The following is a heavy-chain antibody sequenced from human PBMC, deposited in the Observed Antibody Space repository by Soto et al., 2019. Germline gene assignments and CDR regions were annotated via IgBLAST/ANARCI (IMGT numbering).Heavy chain of an antibody. J-gene: IGHJ6*02. D-gene: IGHD6-6*01. CDR1: GFTFSSYG. CDR2: IWYDGSNK. CDR3: ARVVGSIAARPYYYYGMDV. V-gene: IGHV3-33*01. Sequence: QVQLVESGGGVVQPGRSLRLSCAASGFTFSSYGMHWVRQAPGKGLEWVAVIWYDGSNKYYADSVKGRFTISRDNSKNTLYLQMNSLRAEDTAVYHCARVVGSIAARPYYYYGMDVWGQGTTVTVSS.